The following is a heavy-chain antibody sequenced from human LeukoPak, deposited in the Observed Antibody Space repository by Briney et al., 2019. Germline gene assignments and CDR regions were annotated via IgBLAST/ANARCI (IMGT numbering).Heavy chain of an antibody. V-gene: IGHV3-53*01. CDR2: IYSGGST. Sequence: GGSLRLSCAASGFTVSSNYMSWVRQAPGKGLEWVSVIYSGGSTYYADSVKGRFTISRDNSKNTLYLQMNSLRAEDPAVYYFARDSGDYGSYYYYYYMDVWGKGTTVTVSS. CDR3: ARDSGDYGSYYYYYYMDV. D-gene: IGHD4-17*01. CDR1: GFTVSSNY. J-gene: IGHJ6*03.